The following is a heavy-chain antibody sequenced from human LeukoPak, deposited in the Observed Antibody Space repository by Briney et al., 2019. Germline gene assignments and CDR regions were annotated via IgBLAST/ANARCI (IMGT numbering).Heavy chain of an antibody. CDR3: ARADYGDSTHYYYYYYMDV. V-gene: IGHV3-21*01. CDR1: GLTFSSYS. Sequence: PGGSLRLSCAASGLTFSSYSMNWVRQAPGKGLEWVSSISSSSSYIYYADSVKGRFTISRDNAKNSLYLQMNSLRAEDTAVYYCARADYGDSTHYYYYYYMDVWGKGTTVTVSS. J-gene: IGHJ6*03. CDR2: ISSSSSYI. D-gene: IGHD4-17*01.